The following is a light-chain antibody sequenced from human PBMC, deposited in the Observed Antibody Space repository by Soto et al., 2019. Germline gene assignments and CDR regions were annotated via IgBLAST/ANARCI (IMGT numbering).Light chain of an antibody. J-gene: IGKJ1*01. V-gene: IGKV3-20*01. CDR1: QSVGSSY. CDR3: QQYGNSPWT. CDR2: GAS. Sequence: ELVLTQSPVTLGLSPGERATLSFRASQSVGSSYLAWYLQKPGQAPRLLIYGASDRATGIPDRFSGSGSGTDFTLIISRLEPEDFAVYYCQQYGNSPWTFGQGTTVDIK.